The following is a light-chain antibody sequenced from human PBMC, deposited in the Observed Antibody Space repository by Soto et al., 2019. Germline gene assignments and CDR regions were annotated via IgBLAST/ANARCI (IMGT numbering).Light chain of an antibody. J-gene: IGKJ1*01. CDR3: QQSITYPWT. V-gene: IGKV1-5*03. CDR1: QNNMY. CDR2: RAS. Sequence: DIQMTQSPSTLSASAGDRVTITCRASQNNMYLAWYQQKPGQAPSLLIYRASSLQSGVPSRFSGSGSGTEFTLTISSLQPDDFATYYCQQSITYPWTFGQGTKVDIK.